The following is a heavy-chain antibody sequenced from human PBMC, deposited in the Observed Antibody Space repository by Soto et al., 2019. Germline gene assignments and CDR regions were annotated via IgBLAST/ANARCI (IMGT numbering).Heavy chain of an antibody. Sequence: ASVKVSCKASGYTFTSYGMSWVRQAPGQGXEWMGWIRDYNGNTKYAQKIKGRVTMTTETYTSTAYMEMRRLRPHDTDVYYCAREERYCSSTSCYNDDFDIWGQGTMVTVS. CDR1: GYTFTSYG. J-gene: IGHJ3*02. D-gene: IGHD2-2*02. CDR2: IRDYNGNT. V-gene: IGHV1-18*01. CDR3: AREERYCSSTSCYNDDFDI.